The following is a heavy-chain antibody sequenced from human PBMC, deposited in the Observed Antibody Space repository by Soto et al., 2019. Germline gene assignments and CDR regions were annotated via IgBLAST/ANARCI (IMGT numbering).Heavy chain of an antibody. V-gene: IGHV3-33*01. J-gene: IGHJ3*02. CDR1: GFTFSNYG. CDR3: ARDFGTSGGSAFDM. D-gene: IGHD1-7*01. Sequence: GGSLRLSCAASGFTFSNYGTHWGRQAPGKGLEWVALIWYDGSNKYYADSVKGRFTISRDNSKNTLYLQMNSLRAEDTAVYYCARDFGTSGGSAFDMWGQGTMVTVSS. CDR2: IWYDGSNK.